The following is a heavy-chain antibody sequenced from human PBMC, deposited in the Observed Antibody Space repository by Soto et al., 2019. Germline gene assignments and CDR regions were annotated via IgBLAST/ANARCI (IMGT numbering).Heavy chain of an antibody. D-gene: IGHD4-17*01. V-gene: IGHV3-33*01. CDR3: AREGYGDYNFDY. CDR2: IWYDGSNK. CDR1: GFTFSSYG. J-gene: IGHJ4*02. Sequence: QVQLVESGGGVVQPGRSLSLSCAASGFTFSSYGMHWVRQAPGKGLEWVAVIWYDGSNKYYADSVKGRFTISRDNSKNTLYLQMNSLRAEDTAVYYCAREGYGDYNFDYWGQGTLVTVSS.